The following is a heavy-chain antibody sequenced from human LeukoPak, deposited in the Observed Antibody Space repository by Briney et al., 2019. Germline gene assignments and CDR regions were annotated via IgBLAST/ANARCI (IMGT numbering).Heavy chain of an antibody. CDR3: ARDGDFWSGSVLGYFDY. Sequence: PSETLSLTCTVSGGSISSSSYYWGWIRQPPGKGLEWIGRIYTSGSTNYNPSLKSRVTMSVDTSKNQFSLKLSSVTAADTAVYYCARDGDFWSGSVLGYFDYWGQGTLVTVSS. D-gene: IGHD3-3*01. V-gene: IGHV4-39*07. CDR1: GGSISSSSYY. J-gene: IGHJ4*02. CDR2: IYTSGST.